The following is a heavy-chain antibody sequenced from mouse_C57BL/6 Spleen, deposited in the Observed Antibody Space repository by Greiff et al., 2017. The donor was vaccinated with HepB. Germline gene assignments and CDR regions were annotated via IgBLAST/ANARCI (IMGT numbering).Heavy chain of an antibody. Sequence: QVQLQQSGAELVRPGASVTLSCKASGYTFTDYEMHWVKQTPVHGLEWIGAIDPETGGTAYNQKFKGKAILTADKSSSTAYMELRSLTSEDSAVYYCTRNYHYAMDYWGQGTSVTVSS. V-gene: IGHV1-15*01. CDR2: IDPETGGT. CDR1: GYTFTDYE. D-gene: IGHD2-1*01. J-gene: IGHJ4*01. CDR3: TRNYHYAMDY.